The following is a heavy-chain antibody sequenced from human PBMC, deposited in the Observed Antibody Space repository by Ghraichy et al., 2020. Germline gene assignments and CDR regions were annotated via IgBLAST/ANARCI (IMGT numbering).Heavy chain of an antibody. CDR2: ISSSSSYI. CDR3: ARDGEFYYGSGRTFDY. V-gene: IGHV3-21*01. CDR1: GFTFSSYS. J-gene: IGHJ4*02. D-gene: IGHD3-10*01. Sequence: LSLTCAASGFTFSSYSMNWVRQAPGKGLEWVSSISSSSSYIYYADSVKGRFTISRDNAKNSLYLQMNSLRAEDTAVYYCARDGEFYYGSGRTFDYWGQGTLVTVSS.